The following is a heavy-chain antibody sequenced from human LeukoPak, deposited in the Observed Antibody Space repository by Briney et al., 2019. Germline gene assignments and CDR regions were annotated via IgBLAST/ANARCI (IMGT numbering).Heavy chain of an antibody. Sequence: PSETLALTCTVSGGSIGSYHWSWIRQPAGKGLEWIGRAHSSGSTNYIPSIKSRVTMSIDTSKNQFSLKLSSVTAADTAMYYCAREAVDYGSGSLDFWGQGTLVTVSS. CDR2: AHSSGST. CDR3: AREAVDYGSGSLDF. J-gene: IGHJ4*02. D-gene: IGHD3-10*01. CDR1: GGSIGSYH. V-gene: IGHV4-4*07.